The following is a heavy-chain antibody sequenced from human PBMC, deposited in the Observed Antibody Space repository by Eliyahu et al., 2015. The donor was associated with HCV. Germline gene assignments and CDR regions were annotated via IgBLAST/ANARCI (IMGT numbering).Heavy chain of an antibody. CDR3: AKGGYTTPFDY. D-gene: IGHD2-2*02. V-gene: IGHV3-23*01. CDR2: IRARDGST. J-gene: IGHJ4*02. Sequence: EVQLLESGGDLVQPGGSLXLXCAASGFTFGAYSXTWVRPAPGKGLGWVSTIRARDGSTYXADSVKGRFTISRDNSKSTLFLQMNSLGAEDTAIYYCAKGGYTTPFDYWGQGTLVTVSS. CDR1: GFTFGAYS.